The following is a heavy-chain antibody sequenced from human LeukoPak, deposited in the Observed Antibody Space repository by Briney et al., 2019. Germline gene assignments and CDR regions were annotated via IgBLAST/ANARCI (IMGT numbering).Heavy chain of an antibody. CDR1: GFTFSSYG. CDR2: ISYDGSNK. V-gene: IGHV3-30*18. CDR3: AKEAMVHYGMDV. J-gene: IGHJ6*02. Sequence: AGGSLRLSCAASGFTFSSYGMHWVRQAPGKGLEWVAVISYDGSNKYYADSVKGRFTISRDNSKNTLYLQMNSLRAEDTAVYYCAKEAMVHYGMDVWGQGTTVTVSS. D-gene: IGHD5-18*01.